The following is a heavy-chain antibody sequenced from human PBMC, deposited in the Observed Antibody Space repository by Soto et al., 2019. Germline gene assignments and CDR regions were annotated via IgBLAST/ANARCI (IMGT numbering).Heavy chain of an antibody. CDR2: IYSGANT. CDR3: AKDRGSGSYAANYQYYGMDV. Sequence: PGGSLRLSCAASGFTVSANYISWVRQAPGKGLEWVSVIYSGANTYSAESVKGRLTISRDSSTNTVYLQMNGLRAEDTAVYYCAKDRGSGSYAANYQYYGMDVWGQGTTVTVSS. CDR1: GFTVSANY. J-gene: IGHJ6*02. D-gene: IGHD3-10*01. V-gene: IGHV3-53*01.